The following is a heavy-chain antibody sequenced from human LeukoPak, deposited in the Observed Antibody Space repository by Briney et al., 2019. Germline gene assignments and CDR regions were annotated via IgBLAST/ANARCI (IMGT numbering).Heavy chain of an antibody. D-gene: IGHD2-15*01. CDR2: ISYDGSNK. CDR1: GFTFSIHA. J-gene: IGHJ4*02. V-gene: IGHV3-30-3*01. CDR3: ARDRGYCSGGSCSLTNYFDS. Sequence: GGSLRLSCAASGFTFSIHAMHWVRQAPGKGLEWVAVISYDGSNKYYADSVNGRFTISRDNSKNTLYLQMNSLRAEDTALYYCARDRGYCSGGSCSLTNYFDSWGQGTLVTVSS.